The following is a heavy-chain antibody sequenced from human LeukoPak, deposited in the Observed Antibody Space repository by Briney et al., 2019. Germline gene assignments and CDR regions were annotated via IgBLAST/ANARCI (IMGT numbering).Heavy chain of an antibody. CDR3: ASLAKNTGSCNY. J-gene: IGHJ4*01. CDR2: VHPNTGVT. Sequence: ASVMVSCKASGYTFTGYYVQWVRQAPGQRLEWMGSVHPNTGVTNYAQKFQGRVTMTRDTSISTAYMELSSLRSDDTAVYYCASLAKNTGSCNYRGQGNLVTVSS. D-gene: IGHD2-8*02. V-gene: IGHV1-2*02. CDR1: GYTFTGYY.